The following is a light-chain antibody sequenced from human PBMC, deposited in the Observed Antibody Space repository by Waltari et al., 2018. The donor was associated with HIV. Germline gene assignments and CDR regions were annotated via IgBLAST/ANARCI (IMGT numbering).Light chain of an antibody. J-gene: IGLJ2*01. CDR1: DSNIGAGDD. Sequence: QSVLTQPPSVSGAPGQRVTISCTGSDSNIGAGDDVHWYQQLPGTSPKLLICGSRNRPSGFPDRFSGSRSGTSASLAITGLQAEEEADYYCQSYDVTLSGALVFGGGTKLTVL. CDR3: QSYDVTLSGALV. V-gene: IGLV1-40*01. CDR2: GSR.